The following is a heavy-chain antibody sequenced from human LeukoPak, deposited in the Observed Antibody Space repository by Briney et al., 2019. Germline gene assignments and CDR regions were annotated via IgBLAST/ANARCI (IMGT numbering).Heavy chain of an antibody. CDR1: GFTFSSYA. J-gene: IGHJ6*02. CDR2: ISYDGSNK. Sequence: GRSLRLSCAASGFTFSSYAMHWVRQAPGKGLEWVAVISYDGSNKYYADSVKGRFTISRDNSKNTLYLQMNSLRAEDTAVYYCASDFEMYDYRDWYYGMDVWGQGTTVTVSS. V-gene: IGHV3-30*04. CDR3: ASDFEMYDYRDWYYGMDV. D-gene: IGHD4-17*01.